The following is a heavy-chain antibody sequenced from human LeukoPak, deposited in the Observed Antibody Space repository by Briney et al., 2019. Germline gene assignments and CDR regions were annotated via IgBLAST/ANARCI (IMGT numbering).Heavy chain of an antibody. CDR2: INHSGST. Sequence: KPSETLSLTCAVYGGSFSGYYWSWIRQPPGKGLEWIGEINHSGSTNYNPSLKSRVTISLDTSKNQFSLNLSSVTAADTAVYYCVRRPSGGTNWFDPWGQGSLVTVSS. J-gene: IGHJ5*02. CDR3: VRRPSGGTNWFDP. V-gene: IGHV4-34*01. CDR1: GGSFSGYY. D-gene: IGHD1-26*01.